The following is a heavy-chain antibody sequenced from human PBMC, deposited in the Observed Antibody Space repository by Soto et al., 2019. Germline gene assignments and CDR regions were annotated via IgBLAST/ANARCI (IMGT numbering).Heavy chain of an antibody. CDR3: ARGPRASSGGTGAY. CDR2: IDYDGTTT. V-gene: IGHV3-74*01. J-gene: IGHJ1*01. CDR1: GFSLDSYW. Sequence: EVQLVESGGGLVQPGGSLRLSCAASGFSLDSYWMHWVRQAPGQGPVWVSRIDYDGTTTNYADSVKGRFTISRDNAKNTLYLQMNSLRPEDTAVYYCARGPRASSGGTGAYWGQGTLVTVSS. D-gene: IGHD2-2*01.